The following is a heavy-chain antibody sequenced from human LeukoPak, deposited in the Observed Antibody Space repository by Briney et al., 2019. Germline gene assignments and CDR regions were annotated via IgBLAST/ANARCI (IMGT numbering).Heavy chain of an antibody. CDR3: ARVGDPIKYSSSWLDY. V-gene: IGHV3-11*04. CDR2: ISSSGSTI. CDR1: GFTFSDYY. Sequence: KPGGSLRLSCAASGFTFSDYYMSWIRQAPGKGLEWVSYISSSGSTIYYADSVKGRFTISRDNAKNSLYLQMNSLRAEDTAVYYCARVGDPIKYSSSWLDYWGQGTLVTVSS. D-gene: IGHD6-13*01. J-gene: IGHJ4*02.